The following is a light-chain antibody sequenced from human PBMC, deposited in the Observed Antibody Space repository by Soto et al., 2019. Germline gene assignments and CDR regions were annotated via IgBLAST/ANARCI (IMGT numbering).Light chain of an antibody. CDR1: QSVSSN. J-gene: IGKJ1*01. CDR2: GAS. V-gene: IGKV3-15*01. Sequence: EIVMTQSPATLSVSPGERATLSFRASQSVSSNLAWYQQKPGQAPRLLIYGASTRATGIPARFSGSGSGTDFTLTISSLQSEEFAVYYCQQYNNWPPTFGQGTKVEIK. CDR3: QQYNNWPPT.